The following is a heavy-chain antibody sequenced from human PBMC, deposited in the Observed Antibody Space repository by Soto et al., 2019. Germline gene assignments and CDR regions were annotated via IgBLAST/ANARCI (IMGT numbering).Heavy chain of an antibody. Sequence: QVQLQESGPGLVKPSETLSLTCTVSGGSVSSGSYYWSWIRQPPGKGLEWIGYIYYSGSTNYNPSLKMRVTVTVDTSKNQFSLKLSSVTAADTAVYYCARDLSLDYWGQGTLVTVSS. CDR2: IYYSGST. D-gene: IGHD3-16*02. CDR1: GGSVSSGSYY. V-gene: IGHV4-61*01. J-gene: IGHJ4*02. CDR3: ARDLSLDY.